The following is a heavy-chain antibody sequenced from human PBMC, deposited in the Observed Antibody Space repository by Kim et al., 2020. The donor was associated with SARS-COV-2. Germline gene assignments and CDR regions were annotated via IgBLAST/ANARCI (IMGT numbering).Heavy chain of an antibody. V-gene: IGHV3-23*01. D-gene: IGHD3-22*01. CDR3: AKLEPYDSSGSYAFDI. Sequence: GGSLRLSCAASGFTFSSYAMSWVRQAPGKGLEWVSAISGSGGSTYYADSVKGRFTISRDNSKNTLYLQMNSLRAEDTAVYYCAKLEPYDSSGSYAFDIWGQGTMVTVSS. CDR2: ISGSGGST. CDR1: GFTFSSYA. J-gene: IGHJ3*02.